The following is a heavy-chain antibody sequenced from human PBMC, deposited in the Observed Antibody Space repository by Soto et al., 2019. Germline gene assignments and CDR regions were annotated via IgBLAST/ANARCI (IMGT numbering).Heavy chain of an antibody. CDR1: XFXFSNYA. CDR3: AKDTVPVATPWFDP. Sequence: GSLRLSCAASXFXFSNYAMSWVRQAPGKGLEWVSTLSGSGGSTYYADSVKGRFTISRDNSKNTLYLQMNSLRAEDTAVYYCAKDTVPVATPWFDPWGQGTLVTVSS. V-gene: IGHV3-23*01. J-gene: IGHJ5*02. D-gene: IGHD2-2*01. CDR2: LSGSGGST.